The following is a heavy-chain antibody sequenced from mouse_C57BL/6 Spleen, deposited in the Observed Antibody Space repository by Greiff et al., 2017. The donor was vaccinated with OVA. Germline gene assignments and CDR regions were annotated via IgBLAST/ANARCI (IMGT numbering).Heavy chain of an antibody. V-gene: IGHV3-6*01. D-gene: IGHD2-2*01. CDR3: ARDRGTMVTDY. J-gene: IGHJ2*01. CDR2: ISYDGSN. CDR1: GYSITSGYY. Sequence: EVKLVESGPGLVKPSQSLSLTCSVTGYSITSGYYWNWIRQFPGNKLEWMGYISYDGSNNYNPSLKNRISITRDTSKNQFFLKLNSVTTEDTATYYCARDRGTMVTDYWGQGTTLTVSS.